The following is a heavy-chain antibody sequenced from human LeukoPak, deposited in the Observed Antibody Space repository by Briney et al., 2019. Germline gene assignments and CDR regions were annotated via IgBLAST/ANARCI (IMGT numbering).Heavy chain of an antibody. V-gene: IGHV3-30*18. CDR3: AKDYLGAVDY. Sequence: GGSLRLSCAASGFTFSSYGMHRVRQAPGKGLEWVAVISYDGSNKYYADSVKGRFTISRDNSKNTLYLQMNSLRAEDTAVYYCAKDYLGAVDYWGQGTLVTISS. D-gene: IGHD1-26*01. CDR1: GFTFSSYG. CDR2: ISYDGSNK. J-gene: IGHJ4*02.